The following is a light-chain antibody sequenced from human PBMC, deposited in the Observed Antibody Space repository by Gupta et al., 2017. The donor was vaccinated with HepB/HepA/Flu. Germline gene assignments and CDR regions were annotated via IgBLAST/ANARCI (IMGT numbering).Light chain of an antibody. Sequence: EIVLTQSPATLSLSPGERATLSCRASQSVSSYLTWYPPTPGQAPRLLIYDASNRATGIPARFSGSGSGTACTLTIRSLAPEAFAVYYCQQRSNGPVTFGPGTKVDIK. CDR3: QQRSNGPVT. CDR2: DAS. J-gene: IGKJ3*01. V-gene: IGKV3-11*01. CDR1: QSVSSY.